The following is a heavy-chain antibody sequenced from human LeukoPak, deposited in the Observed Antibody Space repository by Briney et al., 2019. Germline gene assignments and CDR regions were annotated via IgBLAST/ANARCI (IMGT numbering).Heavy chain of an antibody. CDR2: ITSSSNI. CDR3: AGCYYGSENFYSNDY. CDR1: GFSFSTYT. D-gene: IGHD3-10*01. J-gene: IGHJ4*02. V-gene: IGHV3-21*01. Sequence: GGSLRLSCAASGFSFSTYTMKWVRQAPGKGLEWVSSITSSSNIYYADSVKGRFTISRDNAKNSLYLQMNSLRAEDTAVYYCAGCYYGSENFYSNDYWGRGTLVTVSS.